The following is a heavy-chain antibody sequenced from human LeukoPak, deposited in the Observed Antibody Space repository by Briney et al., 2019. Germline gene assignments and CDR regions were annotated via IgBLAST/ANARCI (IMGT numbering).Heavy chain of an antibody. Sequence: GGSLKLSCAASGFTFSGSAIHWVRQASGIGLEWLGRISSKANSYATAYAASVNGRFTISRDDSQNTAYLQMNSLKTEDTAVYYCTSRPTPFYYYDSSASDAFESWGQGTMVTVSS. CDR2: ISSKANSYAT. V-gene: IGHV3-73*01. CDR3: TSRPTPFYYYDSSASDAFES. D-gene: IGHD3-22*01. J-gene: IGHJ3*02. CDR1: GFTFSGSA.